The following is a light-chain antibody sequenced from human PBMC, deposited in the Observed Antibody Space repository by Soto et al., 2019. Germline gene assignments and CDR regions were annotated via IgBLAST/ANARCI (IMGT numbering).Light chain of an antibody. CDR3: QQAHSLPRT. V-gene: IGKV1D-12*01. CDR1: QDIRSW. CDR2: AAS. Sequence: DIQLTQSPSSVSASVGDRVTITCRASQDIRSWVAWYQQNPGKAPKLLIYAASTLQSGVPSRFSGSGSGTEFTLTISNXQPEDFATYYCQQAHSLPRTFGQGTKVDIK. J-gene: IGKJ1*01.